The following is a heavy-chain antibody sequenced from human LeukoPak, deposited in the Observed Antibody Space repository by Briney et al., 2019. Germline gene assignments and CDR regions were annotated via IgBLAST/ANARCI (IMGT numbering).Heavy chain of an antibody. CDR3: AKDTVESGLYYYDSSGLY. CDR1: GFTFSSYG. J-gene: IGHJ4*02. Sequence: GRSLRLSCAASGFTFSSYGMHWVCQAPGKGLVWVAVISYDGSNKYYADSVKGRFTISRDNSKNTLYLQMNSLRAEDTAVYYCAKDTVESGLYYYDSSGLYWGQGTLVTVSS. CDR2: ISYDGSNK. D-gene: IGHD3-22*01. V-gene: IGHV3-30*18.